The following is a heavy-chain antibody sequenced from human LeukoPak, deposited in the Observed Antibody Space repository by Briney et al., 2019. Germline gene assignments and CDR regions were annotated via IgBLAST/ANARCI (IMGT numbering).Heavy chain of an antibody. V-gene: IGHV3-48*03. CDR3: ARGPDAFDL. Sequence: GGSLTPSCAASGFTFSSYEMNWVSQAPGKGLEWVSYISSSASTVYYADSVKGRFTISRDNAKNSLYLQMNSLRAEDTAVYYCARGPDAFDLWGQGTMVTVSS. CDR1: GFTFSSYE. CDR2: ISSSASTV. J-gene: IGHJ3*01.